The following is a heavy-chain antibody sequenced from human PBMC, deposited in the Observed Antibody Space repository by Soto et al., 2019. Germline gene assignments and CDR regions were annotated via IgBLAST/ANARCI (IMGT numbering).Heavy chain of an antibody. D-gene: IGHD6-19*01. CDR2: IIPIFGTA. Sequence: QVQLVQSGAEVKKPGSSVKVSCKASGGTFSSYAISWVRQAPGQGLEWMGGIIPIFGTANYAQKFQGRVTITADESTSTAYMELSSLRSEDTAVYYCARQRIAVAGTGGWFDPWGQGTLVTVSS. J-gene: IGHJ5*02. CDR3: ARQRIAVAGTGGWFDP. V-gene: IGHV1-69*01. CDR1: GGTFSSYA.